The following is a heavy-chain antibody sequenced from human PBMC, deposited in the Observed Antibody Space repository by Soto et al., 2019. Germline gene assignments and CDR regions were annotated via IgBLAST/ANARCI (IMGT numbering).Heavy chain of an antibody. CDR2: ISSSSSYI. CDR3: ARGYGDYHWYFDL. V-gene: IGHV3-21*01. D-gene: IGHD4-17*01. Sequence: EVQLVESGGGLVKPGGSLRLSCAASGFTVSSYSMNWVRQAPGKGLEWVSSISSSSSYIYYADSVKGRFTISRDNAKNSLYLQMNSLRAEDTAVYYCARGYGDYHWYFDLWGRGTLVTVSS. CDR1: GFTVSSYS. J-gene: IGHJ2*01.